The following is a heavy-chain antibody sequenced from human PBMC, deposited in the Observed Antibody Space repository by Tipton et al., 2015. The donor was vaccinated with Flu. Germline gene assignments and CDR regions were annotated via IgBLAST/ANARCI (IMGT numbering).Heavy chain of an antibody. V-gene: IGHV4-38-2*02. D-gene: IGHD5-24*01. CDR1: GYSIGSGFY. CDR2: IYHSGST. J-gene: IGHJ4*02. Sequence: LSCTVSGYSIGSGFYWGWIRQPPGKGLEWIGNIYHSGSTFYNPSLKSRVTISVDTSKNQFSLKLSSVTAADTAVYYCARGDGYNFDYWGQGTLVTVSS. CDR3: ARGDGYNFDY.